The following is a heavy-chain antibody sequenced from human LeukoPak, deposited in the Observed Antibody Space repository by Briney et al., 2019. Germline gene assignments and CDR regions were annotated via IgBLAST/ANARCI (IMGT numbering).Heavy chain of an antibody. CDR2: IYHSGST. J-gene: IGHJ5*02. CDR3: ARAGASALGYCSSTSCYTNRFDP. V-gene: IGHV4-38-2*02. Sequence: SETLSLTCTVSGISTTTYYWSWIRQPPGKGLEWIGSIYHSGSTYYNPSLKSRVTISVDTSKNQFSLKLSSVTAADTAVYYCARAGASALGYCSSTSCYTNRFDPWGQGTLVTVSS. D-gene: IGHD2-2*02. CDR1: GISTTTYY.